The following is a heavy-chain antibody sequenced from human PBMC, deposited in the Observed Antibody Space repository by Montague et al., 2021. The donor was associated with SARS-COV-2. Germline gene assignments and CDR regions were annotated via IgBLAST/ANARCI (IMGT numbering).Heavy chain of an antibody. CDR3: ARVRYYGSGTSLGMDV. J-gene: IGHJ6*02. CDR1: GGSFSGYY. V-gene: IGHV4-34*01. D-gene: IGHD3-10*01. Sequence: SETPSLTCAVYGGSFSGYYWSWIRQPPGKGLEWIGEINHSGSANYNPSLKSRVTVSVDTSKNQFSLKLSSVTAADTAVYYCARVRYYGSGTSLGMDVWGQGTTVTVSS. CDR2: INHSGSA.